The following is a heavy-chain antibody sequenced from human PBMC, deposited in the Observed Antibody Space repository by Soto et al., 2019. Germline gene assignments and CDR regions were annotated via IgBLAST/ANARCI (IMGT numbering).Heavy chain of an antibody. V-gene: IGHV4-30-2*01. Sequence: SETLSLTCAVSGGSITSGGYSWGWIRQPPGQGLEWIGYMYHNGNTYYNPSLNGRVTISLDHSRNQFSLRLNSVTDSDRAVYFCARSKYDVVAGSVWFDSWGQGTLVTVSS. CDR2: MYHNGNT. J-gene: IGHJ5*01. CDR3: ARSKYDVVAGSVWFDS. CDR1: GGSITSGGYS. D-gene: IGHD2-21*01.